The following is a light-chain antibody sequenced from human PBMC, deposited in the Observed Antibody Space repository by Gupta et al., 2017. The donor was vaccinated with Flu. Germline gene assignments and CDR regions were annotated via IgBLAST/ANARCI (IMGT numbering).Light chain of an antibody. J-gene: IGKJ4*01. CDR3: QQRYSTPLT. V-gene: IGKV1-39*01. CDR1: QSISSF. CDR2: AAS. Sequence: DIQMTQSPSSLSASVGDRVTITCRTSQSISSFLNWYQQKPGKAPKLLIYAASGLQSGVPSRFSGSGSGTDFTLTISRRQPEDFATYYCQQRYSTPLTFGGGTEVEIK.